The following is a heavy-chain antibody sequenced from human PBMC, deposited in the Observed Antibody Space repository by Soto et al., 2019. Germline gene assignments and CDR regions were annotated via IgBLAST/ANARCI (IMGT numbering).Heavy chain of an antibody. CDR3: IRLDSIYDFGSGSPPRYGMDV. CDR2: IRSKANSYAT. D-gene: IGHD3-3*01. CDR1: GFTFSGSA. V-gene: IGHV3-73*01. J-gene: IGHJ6*04. Sequence: GGSPRLSCAASGFTFSGSAMHWVRQASGKGLEWVGRIRSKANSYATVYVASVKGRFTISRDDSKNTAYLQMNSLKTEDTAVYYCIRLDSIYDFGSGSPPRYGMDVGGKGTTVTVPS.